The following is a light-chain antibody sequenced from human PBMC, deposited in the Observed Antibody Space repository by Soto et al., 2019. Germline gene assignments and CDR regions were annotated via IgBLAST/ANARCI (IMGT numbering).Light chain of an antibody. J-gene: IGKJ1*01. Sequence: EIVLTQSPGTLSLSPGEAATLSCRSSQSLSSGYFAWYQQRPGQAPRLLIFATSSRATGIPDRFSGSGSGTDFTLTISRLEPEDFAIYYCQQFHRSPWTFGQGTKVELK. CDR2: ATS. CDR1: QSLSSGY. V-gene: IGKV3-20*01. CDR3: QQFHRSPWT.